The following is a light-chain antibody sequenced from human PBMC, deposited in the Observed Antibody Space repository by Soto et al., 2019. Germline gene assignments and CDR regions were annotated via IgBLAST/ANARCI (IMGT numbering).Light chain of an antibody. CDR2: DAS. CDR1: QSIRTW. CDR3: QQYNSYPYT. J-gene: IGKJ2*01. V-gene: IGKV1-5*01. Sequence: DIQMTQSPSTVSASVGDGVTITCRASQSIRTWLAWYQQKPGNPPKLLIYDASTLESGVSSGFSGSGSGTEFTLTISSLQPDDFATYYYQQYNSYPYTFGQGTKLEIK.